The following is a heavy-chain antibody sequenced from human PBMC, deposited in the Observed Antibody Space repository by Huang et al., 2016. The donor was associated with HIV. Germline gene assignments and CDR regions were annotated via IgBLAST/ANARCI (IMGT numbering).Heavy chain of an antibody. CDR3: ASRRTAPESYYLDV. CDR2: VRPDDLEL. D-gene: IGHD2-21*02. V-gene: IGHV5-51*03. J-gene: IGHJ6*03. CDR1: GFTFRTYW. Sequence: EVQLEQSGVEVKKPGESLTISCEISGFTFRTYWIAWVRQMPGKGREWLGTVRPDDLELRYSVYLQGRVLMSADKSIGTASLTWNEVRASDSGTYYCASRRTAPESYYLDVWGKGTLVTVSS.